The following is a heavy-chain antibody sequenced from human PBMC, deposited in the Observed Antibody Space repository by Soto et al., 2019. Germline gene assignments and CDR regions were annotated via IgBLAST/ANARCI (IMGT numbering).Heavy chain of an antibody. D-gene: IGHD6-6*01. CDR3: ATHRPPYSSSFIDPYYYYGMDV. CDR2: IKQDGSEK. Sequence: PGGSLRLSCAASGFTFSSYWMSWVRQAPGKGLEWVANIKQDGSEKYYVDSVKGRFTISRDNAKNSLYLQMNSLRAEDTAVYYCATHRPPYSSSFIDPYYYYGMDVWGQGTTVTVSS. CDR1: GFTFSSYW. J-gene: IGHJ6*02. V-gene: IGHV3-7*01.